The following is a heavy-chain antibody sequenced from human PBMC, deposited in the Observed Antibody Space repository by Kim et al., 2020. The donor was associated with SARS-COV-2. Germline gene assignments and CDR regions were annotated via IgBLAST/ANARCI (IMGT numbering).Heavy chain of an antibody. CDR3: ARTGHYDILTGSPTPYYYYGMDV. J-gene: IGHJ6*02. D-gene: IGHD3-9*01. CDR1: GGTFSSYA. V-gene: IGHV1-69*13. CDR2: IIPIFGTA. Sequence: SVKVSCKASGGTFSSYAISWVRQAPGQGLEWMGGIIPIFGTANYAQKFQGRVTITADESTSTAYMELSSLRSEDTAVYYCARTGHYDILTGSPTPYYYYGMDVWGQGTTVTVSS.